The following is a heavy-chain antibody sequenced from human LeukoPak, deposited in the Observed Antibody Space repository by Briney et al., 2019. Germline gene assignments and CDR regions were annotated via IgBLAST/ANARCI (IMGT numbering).Heavy chain of an antibody. J-gene: IGHJ4*02. Sequence: PGGSLRLSCAASGFTFSSYEMNWVRQAPGKGLEWVSYVSSSGRTFYYADSVKGRFTISRDNGKNSLYLQMNSLRVEDTAVYYCARDSRGSSWFSDYWGQGALVTVSS. D-gene: IGHD6-13*01. CDR2: VSSSGRTF. V-gene: IGHV3-48*03. CDR3: ARDSRGSSWFSDY. CDR1: GFTFSSYE.